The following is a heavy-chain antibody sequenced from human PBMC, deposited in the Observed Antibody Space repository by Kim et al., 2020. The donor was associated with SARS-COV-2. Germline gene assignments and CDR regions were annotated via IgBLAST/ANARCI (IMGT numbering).Heavy chain of an antibody. D-gene: IGHD2-15*01. V-gene: IGHV3-73*01. Sequence: GGSLRLSCAASGFTLSGTATHWVRQASGKGLEWVGRIKSKGNTYATAYGASGKGRFTISSVDSEKTAYLQMNSLKAEDTAVYYCTSGYCSVGTCDLQFDPCGQGTLVTVSS. CDR2: IKSKGNTYAT. J-gene: IGHJ5*02. CDR3: TSGYCSVGTCDLQFDP. CDR1: GFTLSGTA.